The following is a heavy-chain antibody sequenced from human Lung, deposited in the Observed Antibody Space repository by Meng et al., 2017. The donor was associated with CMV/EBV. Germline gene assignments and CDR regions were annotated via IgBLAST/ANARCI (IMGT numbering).Heavy chain of an antibody. CDR2: TRYDATNK. CDR3: AKDLGSSVGGTET. Sequence: GESXKISCAASGFTFSRFGMHWVRQAPGKGLEWVAFTRYDATNKYYVDSVKGRFTISRDNSKNTLYLQMNSLRAEDTAVYYCAKDLGSSVGGTETWGQGTLVTVSS. J-gene: IGHJ5*02. D-gene: IGHD1-26*01. V-gene: IGHV3-30*02. CDR1: GFTFSRFG.